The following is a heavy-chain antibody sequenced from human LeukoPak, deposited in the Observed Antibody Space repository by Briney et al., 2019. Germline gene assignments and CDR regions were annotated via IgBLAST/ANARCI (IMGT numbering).Heavy chain of an antibody. CDR3: ARDACSGGSCYSDY. D-gene: IGHD2-15*01. J-gene: IGHJ4*02. CDR1: GFTFSSYG. Sequence: GGSLRLSCAASGFTFSSYGMHWVRQAPGKGLEWVAVISYDGSNKYYADSVKGRFTISRDNSKNTLYLLMNSLRAEDTAVYYCARDACSGGSCYSDYWGQGTPVTVSS. V-gene: IGHV3-30*03. CDR2: ISYDGSNK.